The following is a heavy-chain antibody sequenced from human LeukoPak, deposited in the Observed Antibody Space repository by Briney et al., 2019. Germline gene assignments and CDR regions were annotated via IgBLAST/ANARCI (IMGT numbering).Heavy chain of an antibody. CDR2: INPNSGGT. CDR1: GYTFTGYY. CDR3: ARGPPYCSSTSCRFFDY. V-gene: IGHV1-2*02. D-gene: IGHD2-2*01. J-gene: IGHJ4*02. Sequence: ASVKVSCKASGYTFTGYYMHWVRQAPGQGLEWMGWINPNSGGTNYAQKFQGRVTMTRGTSISTAYMELSRLRSDDTAVYYCARGPPYCSSTSCRFFDYWGQGTLVTVSS.